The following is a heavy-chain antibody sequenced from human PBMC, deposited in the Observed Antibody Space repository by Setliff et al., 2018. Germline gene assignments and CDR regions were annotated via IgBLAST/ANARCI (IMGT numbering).Heavy chain of an antibody. CDR2: ISRSSGAI. Sequence: GGSLRLSCTASGFTFSDYSMNWVRQAPGKGLEWVSSISRSSGAIYYADSVKGRFTVSRDNAKNSLSLQMNSLRPEDTALYYCARASAPEMYYFDYWGQGTLVTVSS. V-gene: IGHV3-48*01. CDR1: GFTFSDYS. J-gene: IGHJ4*02. CDR3: ARASAPEMYYFDY. D-gene: IGHD2-2*01.